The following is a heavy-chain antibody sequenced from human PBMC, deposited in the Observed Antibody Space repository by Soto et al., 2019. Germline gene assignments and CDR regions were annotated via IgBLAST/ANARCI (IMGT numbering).Heavy chain of an antibody. J-gene: IGHJ6*02. D-gene: IGHD2-2*01. CDR2: IYYSGST. Sequence: SETLSLTCTVSGGSISSYYWSWIRQPPGKGLEWIGYIYYSGSTYYNPSLKSRVTISVDTSKNQFSLKLSSVTAADTAVYYCAREGWEYQLPYYYYYGMDVWGQGTTVTVSS. CDR3: AREGWEYQLPYYYYYGMDV. CDR1: GGSISSYY. V-gene: IGHV4-59*12.